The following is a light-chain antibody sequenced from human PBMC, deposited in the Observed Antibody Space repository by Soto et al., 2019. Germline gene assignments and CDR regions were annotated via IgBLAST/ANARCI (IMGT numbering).Light chain of an antibody. CDR2: GAS. J-gene: IGKJ4*01. Sequence: EIGLTQSPATLSVSPGERAALSCRASQGVSNNLAWYQHKPGQPPRLLIFGASTRATGIPARFSGSGSEAESGPAISTLQSEDFAVYYCQQYSVWPLTFGGGTKVEIK. CDR1: QGVSNN. CDR3: QQYSVWPLT. V-gene: IGKV3D-15*01.